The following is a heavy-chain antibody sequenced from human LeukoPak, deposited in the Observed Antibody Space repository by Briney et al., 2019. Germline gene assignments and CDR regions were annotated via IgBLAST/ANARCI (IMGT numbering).Heavy chain of an antibody. D-gene: IGHD3-3*01. CDR1: GYTFTSYG. Sequence: GASVKVSCKASGYTFTSYGISWVRQAPGQGLEWMGWISAYNGNTNYAQKLQGRVTMTTDTSTSTAYMELRSLRSDDTAVYYCARRTGVLRFLDPDSMGWYYYYYMDVWGKGTTVTVSS. CDR2: ISAYNGNT. V-gene: IGHV1-18*01. CDR3: ARRTGVLRFLDPDSMGWYYYYYMDV. J-gene: IGHJ6*03.